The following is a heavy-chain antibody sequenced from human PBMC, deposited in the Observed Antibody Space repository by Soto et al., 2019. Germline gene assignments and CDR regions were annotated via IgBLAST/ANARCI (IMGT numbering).Heavy chain of an antibody. CDR3: AHKGGRGAGMDV. V-gene: IGHV2-5*02. Sequence: QITLKESGPTLVNPTQTLTLTCIFSGFSLSTSEVGVAWIRQSPGKALEWLALMYWDGDKRYSPFLKSRLTIAKDSSKSQVVLTMTSMDPVDTGTYYCAHKGGRGAGMDVWGQGTTVTVSS. CDR1: GFSLSTSEVG. J-gene: IGHJ6*02. D-gene: IGHD2-15*01. CDR2: MYWDGDK.